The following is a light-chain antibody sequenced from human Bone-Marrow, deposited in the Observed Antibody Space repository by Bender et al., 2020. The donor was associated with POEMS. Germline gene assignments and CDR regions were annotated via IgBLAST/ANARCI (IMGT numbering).Light chain of an antibody. J-gene: IGLJ3*02. CDR1: SSDVGAYNY. CDR3: SSYAGSNNLLV. CDR2: EVI. V-gene: IGLV2-8*01. Sequence: QSALTQPPSASGSPGQSVTISCTGTSSDVGAYNYVSWYQQHPGKAPKLMVYEVIKRHSGVPDRFSGSKSGNTASLTVSGLQAEDEADYYCSSYAGSNNLLVFGGGTKLTVL.